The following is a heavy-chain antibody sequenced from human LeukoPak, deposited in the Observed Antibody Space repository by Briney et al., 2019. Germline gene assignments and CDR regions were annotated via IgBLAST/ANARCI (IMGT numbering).Heavy chain of an antibody. V-gene: IGHV3-7*01. Sequence: NSVKGRFTISRDNARKSLYLQMNSLRDDDTAVYYCARDLHFAFDYWGRGTLVTVSS. CDR3: ARDLHFAFDY. J-gene: IGHJ4*02.